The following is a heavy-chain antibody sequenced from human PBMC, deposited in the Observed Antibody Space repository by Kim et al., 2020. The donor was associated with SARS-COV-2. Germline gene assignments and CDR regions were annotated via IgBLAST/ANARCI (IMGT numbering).Heavy chain of an antibody. CDR1: GGSISSGGYY. Sequence: SETLSLTCTVSGGSISSGGYYWSWIRQHPGKGLEWIGYMYYSGSTYYNPSLKSRVTISVDTSKNQFSLKLSSVTAAATAVYYCARNPGIAAAGTEWYFDLCGRCTLVTVSS. V-gene: IGHV4-31*03. CDR3: ARNPGIAAAGTEWYFDL. J-gene: IGHJ2*01. D-gene: IGHD6-13*01. CDR2: MYYSGST.